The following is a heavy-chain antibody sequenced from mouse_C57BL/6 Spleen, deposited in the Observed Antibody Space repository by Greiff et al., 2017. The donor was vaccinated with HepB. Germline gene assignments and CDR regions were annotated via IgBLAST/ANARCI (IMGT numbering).Heavy chain of an antibody. Sequence: EVKLVESGGGLVKPGESLKLSCAASGFTFSSYAMSWVRQTPEKRLEWVATISDGGSYTYYPDNVKGRFTISRDNAKNNLYLQMSHLKSEDTAMYYCARDYYGSSHWYFDVWGTGTTVTVSS. D-gene: IGHD1-1*01. V-gene: IGHV5-4*01. CDR3: ARDYYGSSHWYFDV. CDR1: GFTFSSYA. CDR2: ISDGGSYT. J-gene: IGHJ1*03.